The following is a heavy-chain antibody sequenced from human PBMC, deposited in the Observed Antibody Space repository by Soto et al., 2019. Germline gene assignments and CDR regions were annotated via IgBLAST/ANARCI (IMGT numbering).Heavy chain of an antibody. Sequence: GGSLRLSCAASGFTFSSYGMHWVRQAPGKGLEWVAVISYDGSNKYYADSVKVRYTTSRDNAKNTLYLQMNSLRAEDTAVYYCAKDGGGSGWYSPYYFDYWGQGTLVTVSS. D-gene: IGHD6-19*01. J-gene: IGHJ4*02. CDR2: ISYDGSNK. CDR1: GFTFSSYG. CDR3: AKDGGGSGWYSPYYFDY. V-gene: IGHV3-30*18.